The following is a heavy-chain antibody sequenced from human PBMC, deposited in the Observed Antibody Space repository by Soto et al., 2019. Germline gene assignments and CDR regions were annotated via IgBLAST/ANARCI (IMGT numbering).Heavy chain of an antibody. CDR1: GFTFNTYA. J-gene: IGHJ4*02. CDR3: AKDKPGTTSFDY. D-gene: IGHD1-1*01. Sequence: EVQLLESGGGLVQPGGSLRLSCAASGFTFNTYAMSWVRQAPGKGLEWVSAISSSGGSTYYADSVKGRFTISRDNSKNTLYLQMNSLSDEDTAVYYCAKDKPGTTSFDYWGQGTLVTVSS. CDR2: ISSSGGST. V-gene: IGHV3-23*01.